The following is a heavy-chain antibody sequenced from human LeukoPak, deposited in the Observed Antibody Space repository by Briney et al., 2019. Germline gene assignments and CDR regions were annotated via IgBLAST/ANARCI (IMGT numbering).Heavy chain of an antibody. CDR2: INHSGST. V-gene: IGHV4-34*01. CDR1: GGSFSGYY. CDR3: ARANSGWYFRRGEYYFDY. J-gene: IGHJ4*02. D-gene: IGHD6-19*01. Sequence: SETLTLTCAVYGGSFSGYYWSWIRQPPGKGLEWLGEINHSGSTNYNPSLKSRVTISVDTSKNQFSLKLSSVTAADTAVYYCARANSGWYFRRGEYYFDYWGQGTLVTVSS.